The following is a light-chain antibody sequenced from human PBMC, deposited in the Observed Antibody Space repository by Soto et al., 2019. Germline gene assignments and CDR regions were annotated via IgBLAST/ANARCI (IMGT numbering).Light chain of an antibody. CDR1: QSISSY. Sequence: DIQMTQSPSSLSASVGDRVTITCRASQSISSYVNWYQQKPGKAPKLLIYAASSLQSGVPSRFSGRGSGTDFTLTISSLQPEDFATYYCQQSYSTSIFTFGPGTKVDIK. CDR2: AAS. CDR3: QQSYSTSIFT. J-gene: IGKJ3*01. V-gene: IGKV1-39*01.